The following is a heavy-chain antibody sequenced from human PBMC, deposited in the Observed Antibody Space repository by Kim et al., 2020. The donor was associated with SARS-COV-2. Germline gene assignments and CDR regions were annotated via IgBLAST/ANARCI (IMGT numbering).Heavy chain of an antibody. J-gene: IGHJ6*02. Sequence: ASVKVSCKASGYTFTNYFLHWVRQAHGQRLKWMGRIDPNSGDTYYAQKFLGRVTMTRDTSVNTAYMELSGLRSDDTAVYYCERTLGKDVWGQGTTVTVSS. CDR3: ERTLGKDV. CDR1: GYTFTNYF. D-gene: IGHD7-27*01. CDR2: IDPNSGDT. V-gene: IGHV1-2*06.